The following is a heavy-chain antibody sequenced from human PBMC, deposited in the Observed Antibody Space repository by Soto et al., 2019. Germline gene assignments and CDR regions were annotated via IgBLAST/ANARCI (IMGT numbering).Heavy chain of an antibody. V-gene: IGHV1-69*02. CDR1: GGTFSSYT. D-gene: IGHD2-2*01. CDR2: IIPILGIA. Sequence: ASVKVSCKASGGTFSSYTISWVRQAPGQGLEWLGRIIPILGIANYAQKFQGRVTITADKSTSTAYMELSSLRSEDTAVYYCARQTLGYCSSTSCYDPDADYRGQGTLVTVSS. J-gene: IGHJ4*02. CDR3: ARQTLGYCSSTSCYDPDADY.